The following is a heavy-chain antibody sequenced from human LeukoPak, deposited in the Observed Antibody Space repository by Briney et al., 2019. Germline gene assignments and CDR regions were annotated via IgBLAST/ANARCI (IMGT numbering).Heavy chain of an antibody. CDR2: ISYDGSNK. Sequence: GGSLRLSCRASGFTFSSYGMHWVRQAPGKGLEWVAVISYDGSNKYYADSVKGRFTISRDNSKNTLYLQMNSLRAEDTAVYYCAKDVKQWGTKNYFDYWGQGTLVTVSS. V-gene: IGHV3-30*18. CDR3: AKDVKQWGTKNYFDY. J-gene: IGHJ4*02. D-gene: IGHD6-19*01. CDR1: GFTFSSYG.